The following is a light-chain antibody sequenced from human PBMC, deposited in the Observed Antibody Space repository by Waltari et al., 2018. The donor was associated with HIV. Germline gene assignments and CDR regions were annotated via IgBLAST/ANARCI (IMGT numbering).Light chain of an antibody. CDR1: QSVSRY. V-gene: IGKV3-11*01. CDR2: DVS. J-gene: IGKJ4*01. Sequence: EIVLTQSPATLSLSPGERVTLSCRASQSVSRYLGWYQQKSGQAPRLLIYDVSNRATGIPARFSGSGSATDFALTISSLEPEDFAVYYCQYRSKWLIFGGGTKVEIK. CDR3: QYRSKWLI.